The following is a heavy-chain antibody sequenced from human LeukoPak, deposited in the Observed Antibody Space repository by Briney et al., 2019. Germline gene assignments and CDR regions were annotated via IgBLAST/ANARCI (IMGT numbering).Heavy chain of an antibody. J-gene: IGHJ5*02. D-gene: IGHD1-1*01. CDR1: GLTFSDYY. CDR2: LTGGSDNS. V-gene: IGHV3-23*01. CDR3: VRGWQQLGS. Sequence: PGGSLRLSCAASGLTFSDYYMSWIRQAPGKGLEWVSSLTGGSDNSEHADSVKGRFSISRDNSKNTLYLQMNSLTAEDTAVYYCVRGWQQLGSWGRGTLVTVSS.